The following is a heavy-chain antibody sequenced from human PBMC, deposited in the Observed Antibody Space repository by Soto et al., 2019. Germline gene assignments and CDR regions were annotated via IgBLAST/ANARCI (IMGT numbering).Heavy chain of an antibody. J-gene: IGHJ6*02. D-gene: IGHD2-2*01. CDR2: TYFSGNT. V-gene: IGHV4-31*02. CDR1: GGPIPSGGFY. Sequence: PSETLSLTXSVSGGPIPSGGFYWSWIRQHPGKGLEWIGYTYFSGNTYYNPSLKSRVTISIEKSKTQISLKLNSVTAADTAVYYCARGPSTSDGLDVWGQGTTVTVSS. CDR3: ARGPSTSDGLDV.